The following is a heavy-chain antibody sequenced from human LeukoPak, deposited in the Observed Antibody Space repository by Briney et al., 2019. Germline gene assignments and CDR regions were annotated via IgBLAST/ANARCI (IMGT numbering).Heavy chain of an antibody. D-gene: IGHD5-12*01. CDR3: ARDRVATIRRGMDV. CDR1: GYTLTELS. V-gene: IGHV1-24*01. CDR2: FDPEDGKT. Sequence: ASVKVSCKVSGYTLTELSMHWVRQAPGKGLEWMGGFDPEDGKTIYAQKFQGRVTMTEDTSTDTAYMELRSLRSDDTAVYYCARDRVATIRRGMDVWGQGTTVTVSS. J-gene: IGHJ6*02.